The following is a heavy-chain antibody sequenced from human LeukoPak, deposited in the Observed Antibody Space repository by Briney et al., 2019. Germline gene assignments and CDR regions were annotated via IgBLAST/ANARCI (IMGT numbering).Heavy chain of an antibody. Sequence: PGRSLRLSCAASGFTFSSYDMHWVRQATGKGLEWVSAIGTAGDTYYPGSVKGRFTISRENAKNSLYLQMNSLRAGDTAVYYCARVRYGSWYDYWGQGTLVTVSS. CDR2: IGTAGDT. D-gene: IGHD6-13*01. CDR1: GFTFSSYD. CDR3: ARVRYGSWYDY. V-gene: IGHV3-13*01. J-gene: IGHJ4*02.